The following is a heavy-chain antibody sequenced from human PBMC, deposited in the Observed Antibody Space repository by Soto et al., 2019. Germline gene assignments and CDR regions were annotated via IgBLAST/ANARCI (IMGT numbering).Heavy chain of an antibody. CDR1: GGTFSSYT. CDR2: IIPILGIA. D-gene: IGHD3-3*01. V-gene: IGHV1-69*04. CDR3: ARDGGITIFGVVTPNWFDP. Sequence: SVTVSCQASGGTFSSYTISWVRQAPGQGLEWMGRIIPILGIANYAQKFQGRVTITADKSTSTAYMELSSLRSEDTAVYYCARDGGITIFGVVTPNWFDPWGQGTLVTVSS. J-gene: IGHJ5*02.